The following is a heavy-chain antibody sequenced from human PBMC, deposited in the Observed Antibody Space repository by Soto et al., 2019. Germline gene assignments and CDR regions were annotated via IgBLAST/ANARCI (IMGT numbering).Heavy chain of an antibody. CDR1: GFTFSSYW. CDR2: INSDGSST. CDR3: ARAFFAWRSGGGYGMDV. Sequence: GGSLRLSCAASGFTFSSYWMHWVRQAPGKGLVWVSRINSDGSSTSYADSVKGRFTISRDNAKNTLYLQMNSLRAEDTAVYYCARAFFAWRSGGGYGMDVWGQGTTVTVSS. D-gene: IGHD1-26*01. J-gene: IGHJ6*02. V-gene: IGHV3-74*01.